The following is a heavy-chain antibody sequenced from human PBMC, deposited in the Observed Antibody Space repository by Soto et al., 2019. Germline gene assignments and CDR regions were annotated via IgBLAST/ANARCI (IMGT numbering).Heavy chain of an antibody. CDR1: GFTFSSYW. J-gene: IGHJ4*02. V-gene: IGHV3-7*05. CDR3: AMPNFGSNSDCDY. Sequence: EVQLVESGGGLVQPGGSLRLSCIASGFTFSSYWMDWFRQAPGKGLEWVATIKPDGSEKEYVDSVKGRFTISRDNSRNYVYLQMNRLRPEDTGVYYCAMPNFGSNSDCDYWGQGTLVTVSS. D-gene: IGHD2-2*01. CDR2: IKPDGSEK.